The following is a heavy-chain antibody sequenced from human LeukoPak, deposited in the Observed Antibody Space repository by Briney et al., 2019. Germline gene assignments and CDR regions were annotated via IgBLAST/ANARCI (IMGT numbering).Heavy chain of an antibody. V-gene: IGHV1-18*01. D-gene: IGHD3-22*01. CDR3: ARAGASPSLYDSSGYSDY. CDR2: ISAYNGNT. Sequence: GASVKVSCKASGYTFTSYGISWVRQAPGQGLEWMGWISAYNGNTNYAQKLQGRVTMTTDTSTSTAYMELRSPRSDDTAVYYCARAGASPSLYDSSGYSDYWGQGTLVTVSS. J-gene: IGHJ4*02. CDR1: GYTFTSYG.